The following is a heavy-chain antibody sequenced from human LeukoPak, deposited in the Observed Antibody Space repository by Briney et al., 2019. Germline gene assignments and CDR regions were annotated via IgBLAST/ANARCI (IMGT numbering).Heavy chain of an antibody. D-gene: IGHD3-10*01. CDR3: ARDRAMVRGVITGWFDP. J-gene: IGHJ5*02. CDR2: ISYDGSNK. CDR1: GFTFSSYA. V-gene: IGHV3-30*01. Sequence: GGSPRLSCAASGFTFSSYAMHSVRQAPGKGLEWVAVISYDGSNKYYADSVKGRFTTSRDNYKNTLYLQMNSLRAEETAVYYCARDRAMVRGVITGWFDPWGQGTMVTVSS.